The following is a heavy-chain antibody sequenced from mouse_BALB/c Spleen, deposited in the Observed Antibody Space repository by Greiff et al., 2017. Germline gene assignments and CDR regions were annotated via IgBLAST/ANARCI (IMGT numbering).Heavy chain of an antibody. D-gene: IGHD2-4*01. J-gene: IGHJ4*01. Sequence: EVKLMESGGDLVKPGGSLKLSCAASGFTFSSYGMSWVRQTPDKRLEWVATISSGGSYTYYPDSVKGRFTISRDNAKNTLYLQMSSLKSEDTAMYYCARHGIYDYDVYYAMDYWGQGTSVTVSS. CDR3: ARHGIYDYDVYYAMDY. CDR1: GFTFSSYG. V-gene: IGHV5-6*01. CDR2: ISSGGSYT.